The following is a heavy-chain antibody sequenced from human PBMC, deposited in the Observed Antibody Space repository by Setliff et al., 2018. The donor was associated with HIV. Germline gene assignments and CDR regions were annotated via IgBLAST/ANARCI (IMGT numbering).Heavy chain of an antibody. J-gene: IGHJ6*03. CDR1: GYTFTGYY. V-gene: IGHV1-2*04. CDR3: ARGPVVTVRWWYYYYYMDV. CDR2: INPNSGGT. Sequence: ASVKVSCKASGYTFTGYYMHWVRQAPGQGLEWMGWINPNSGGTNYAQKFQGWVTMTRDTSISTAYMELSRLRSDDTAVYYCARGPVVTVRWWYYYYYMDVWGKGPRSPS. D-gene: IGHD2-15*01.